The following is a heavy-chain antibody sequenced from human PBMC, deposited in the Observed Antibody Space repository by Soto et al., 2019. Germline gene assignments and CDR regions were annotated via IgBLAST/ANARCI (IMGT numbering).Heavy chain of an antibody. CDR3: AKSGANGGELGY. V-gene: IGHV3-23*01. Sequence: GGSLRLSCAASGFTFSSYAMSWVRQAPGKGLEWVSAISGSGGSTYYADSVKGRFTISRDNSKNTLYLQMNSLRAEDTAAYYCAKSGANGGELGYWGQGTLVTVSS. CDR2: ISGSGGST. CDR1: GFTFSSYA. D-gene: IGHD2-21*01. J-gene: IGHJ4*02.